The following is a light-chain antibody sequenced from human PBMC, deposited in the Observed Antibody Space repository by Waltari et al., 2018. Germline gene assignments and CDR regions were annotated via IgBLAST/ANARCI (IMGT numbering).Light chain of an antibody. CDR3: QQRANWPPLT. CDR2: EAS. V-gene: IGKV3-11*01. Sequence: EVVLTQSPATLSLSPGERATLSCRASQSVYNFLAWYQQKPGHAPRLLIYEASQRATGIPARFSGSRSGTDFTLTISNLGPEDVAVYYCQQRANWPPLTFGGGTKVEIK. J-gene: IGKJ4*01. CDR1: QSVYNF.